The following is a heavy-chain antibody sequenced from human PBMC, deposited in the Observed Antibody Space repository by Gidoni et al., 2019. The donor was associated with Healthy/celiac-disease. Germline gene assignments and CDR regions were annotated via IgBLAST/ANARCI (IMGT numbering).Heavy chain of an antibody. CDR2: ISGSGGST. Sequence: EVQLLESGGGLVQPGGSLRLSCAASGFTFRRYAISWVRQAPGNGLEVVSAISGSGGSTYYADSVKGRFTISRDNSKNTLYLQMNSLRAEDTAVYYCAKVKGASSTRGNWFDPWGQGTLVTVSS. CDR1: GFTFRRYA. D-gene: IGHD2-2*01. J-gene: IGHJ5*02. CDR3: AKVKGASSTRGNWFDP. V-gene: IGHV3-23*01.